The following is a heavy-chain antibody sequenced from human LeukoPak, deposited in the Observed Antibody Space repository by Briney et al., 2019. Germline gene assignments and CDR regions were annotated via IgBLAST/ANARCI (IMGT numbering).Heavy chain of an antibody. V-gene: IGHV4-34*01. J-gene: IGHJ6*02. Sequence: SETLSLTCAVYGGSFSGYYWSWIRQPPGKGLEWIGEINHSGSTNYNPSLKSRVTISVDTSKNQFSLKLSSVTAADTAVYYCASDYGDGLISYYYYGMDIWGQGTTVTVSS. CDR1: GGSFSGYY. CDR3: ASDYGDGLISYYYYGMDI. CDR2: INHSGST. D-gene: IGHD4-17*01.